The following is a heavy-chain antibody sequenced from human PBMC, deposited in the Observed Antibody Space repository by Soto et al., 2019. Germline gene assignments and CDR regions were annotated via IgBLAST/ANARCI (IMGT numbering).Heavy chain of an antibody. CDR2: IRFDGSNT. Sequence: QVQLVESGGGVVQPGRSLRLSCAASAVTFTGFGMHWVRHAPGKGLEWVAVIRFDGSNTYYADSVKGRFTISRDNQKNMMYLQMDIIRGEDTTIYYCARDGVCTNTYFGYFDYWGLGTLVTVSS. V-gene: IGHV3-33*01. CDR3: ARDGVCTNTYFGYFDY. CDR1: AVTFTGFG. J-gene: IGHJ4*02. D-gene: IGHD2-8*01.